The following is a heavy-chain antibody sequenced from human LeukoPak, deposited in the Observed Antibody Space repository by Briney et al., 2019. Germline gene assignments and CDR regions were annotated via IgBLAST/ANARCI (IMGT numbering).Heavy chain of an antibody. V-gene: IGHV1-69*05. CDR2: IIPIFGTA. J-gene: IGHJ4*02. CDR1: GGTFSSYA. D-gene: IGHD3-22*01. Sequence: SVKVSCKASGGTFSSYAISWVRQAPGQGLEWMGGIIPIFGTANYAQKFQGRVTVTTDESTSTAYMELSSLRSEDTAVYYCARGGLYDSSGYWLDYWGQGTLVTVSS. CDR3: ARGGLYDSSGYWLDY.